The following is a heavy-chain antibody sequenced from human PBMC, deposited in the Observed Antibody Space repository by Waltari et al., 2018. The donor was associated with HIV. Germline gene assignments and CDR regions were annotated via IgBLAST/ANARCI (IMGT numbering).Heavy chain of an antibody. CDR1: GFTFSSYG. D-gene: IGHD2-21*02. J-gene: IGHJ6*02. CDR2: RSYDGSNK. Sequence: QVQLVESGGGVVQPGRSLRLSCAASGFTFSSYGMHWVRQAPGKGLEWVAVRSYDGSNKYYANSVKGRFTISRDNSKNTLYLQMNSLRAEDTAVYYCAKDRGGYGGNSGRYYYGMDVWGQGTTVTVSS. CDR3: AKDRGGYGGNSGRYYYGMDV. V-gene: IGHV3-30*18.